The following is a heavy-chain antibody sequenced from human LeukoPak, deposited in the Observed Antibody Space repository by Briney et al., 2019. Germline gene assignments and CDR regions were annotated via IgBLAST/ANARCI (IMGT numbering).Heavy chain of an antibody. D-gene: IGHD3-9*01. CDR1: GGSISSFF. Sequence: SETLSLTCTVSGGSISSFFWSWIRQPPGKGLEWIGYVHSSGSTKYNPSLKSRLIISVDLSKNQFSLKLRSVSVADTAVYYCARLAPGNYDILTGDPKVVFDYWGQGALVTVSS. CDR3: ARLAPGNYDILTGDPKVVFDY. J-gene: IGHJ4*02. V-gene: IGHV4-59*01. CDR2: VHSSGST.